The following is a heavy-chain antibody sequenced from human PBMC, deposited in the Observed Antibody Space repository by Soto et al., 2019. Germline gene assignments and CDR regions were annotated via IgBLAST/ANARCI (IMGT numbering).Heavy chain of an antibody. CDR3: AKDQGSVIVATITGYYYGMDV. CDR2: ISYDGSNK. CDR1: GFTFSSYV. Sequence: QVQLVESGGGVVQPGRSLRLSCAASGFTFSSYVMHWVRQAPGKGLEWVAVISYDGSNKYYADSVKGRFTISRDNSKNTLYLQMNSLRAEDTAVYYCAKDQGSVIVATITGYYYGMDVWGQGTTVTVSS. J-gene: IGHJ6*02. V-gene: IGHV3-30*18. D-gene: IGHD5-12*01.